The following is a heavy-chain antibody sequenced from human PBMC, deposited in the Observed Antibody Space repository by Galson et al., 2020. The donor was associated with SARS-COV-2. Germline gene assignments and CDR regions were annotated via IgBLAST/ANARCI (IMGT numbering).Heavy chain of an antibody. Sequence: TGGSLRLSCAASGFTFSSYSMNWVRQPPGKGLEWVSYITRGSDTKYYADSVKGRFTVSRDNAKNSVYLHRNNLRDEDTAVYYWATEAHDYWGHGTLVTVSS. CDR2: ITRGSDTK. CDR1: GFTFSSYS. CDR3: ATEAHDY. J-gene: IGHJ4*01. V-gene: IGHV3-48*02.